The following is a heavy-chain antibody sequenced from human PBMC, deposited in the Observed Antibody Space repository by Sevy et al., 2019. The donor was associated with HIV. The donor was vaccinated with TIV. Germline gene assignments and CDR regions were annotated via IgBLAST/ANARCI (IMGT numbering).Heavy chain of an antibody. CDR1: GFTFDDYG. Sequence: GGSVRLSCAASGFTFDDYGMHWVRQAPGKGVEWVSGISWNSATIVYADSAKGRFTISRDNARNSLYLQMNSLRVEDMAFYYCAKGAGSSLLSAIAYWGQGTLVTVSS. CDR3: AKGAGSSLLSAIAY. J-gene: IGHJ4*02. V-gene: IGHV3-9*03. CDR2: ISWNSATI. D-gene: IGHD2-15*01.